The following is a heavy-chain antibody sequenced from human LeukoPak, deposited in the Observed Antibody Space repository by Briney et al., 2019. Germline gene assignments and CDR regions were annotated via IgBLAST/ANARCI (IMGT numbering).Heavy chain of an antibody. J-gene: IGHJ4*02. V-gene: IGHV1-18*01. CDR3: ARGHLNGEKPLQILDY. CDR1: GYTFANFG. CDR2: ISPYSGNR. D-gene: IGHD4-17*01. Sequence: ASVKVSCKASGYTFANFGINWVRQAPGQGLECMGWISPYSGNRSYGDRVTMTTDISTTTAYMELRSLRSDDTAVYYCARGHLNGEKPLQILDYWGQGTLVTVSS.